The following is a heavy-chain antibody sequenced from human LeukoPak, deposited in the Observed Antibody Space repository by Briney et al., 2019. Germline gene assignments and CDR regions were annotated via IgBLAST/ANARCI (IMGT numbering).Heavy chain of an antibody. J-gene: IGHJ4*02. V-gene: IGHV3-7*01. CDR3: ARERLYSSSWCNDY. Sequence: ETLSLTCTVSGGSISSYYWSWVRQAPGKGLEWVANIKQDGSEKYYVDSVKGRFTISRDNAKNSLYLQMNSLRAEDTAVYYCARERLYSSSWCNDYWGQGTLVTVSS. CDR2: IKQDGSEK. CDR1: GGSISSYY. D-gene: IGHD6-13*01.